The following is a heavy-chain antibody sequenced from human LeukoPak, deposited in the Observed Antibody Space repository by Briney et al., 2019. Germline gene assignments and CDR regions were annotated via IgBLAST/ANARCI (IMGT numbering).Heavy chain of an antibody. D-gene: IGHD5-24*01. CDR3: ARIKGAGYNPEF. CDR2: IWYDGSNK. CDR1: GFSFSSNG. Sequence: QPGGSLRLSCAASGFSFSSNGMHWVRQAPGKGLEWLAVIWYDGSNKYYADSVKGRFTISRDNSKNTLYLQMSSLRVEDTAVYYCARIKGAGYNPEFWGQGTLVTVPS. J-gene: IGHJ4*02. V-gene: IGHV3-33*01.